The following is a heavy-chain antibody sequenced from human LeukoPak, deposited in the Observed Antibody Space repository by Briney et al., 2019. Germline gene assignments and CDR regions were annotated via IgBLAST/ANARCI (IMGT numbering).Heavy chain of an antibody. Sequence: GGSLRLSCAASGFTFSSYAMSWVRQAPGKGLEGVSAISGSGGSTYYADSVKGRFTISRDNSKNTLYLQMNSLRAEDTAVYYCAKAAYYDSSGYPNWFDPWGQGTLVTVSS. V-gene: IGHV3-23*01. CDR2: ISGSGGST. CDR3: AKAAYYDSSGYPNWFDP. J-gene: IGHJ5*02. D-gene: IGHD3-22*01. CDR1: GFTFSSYA.